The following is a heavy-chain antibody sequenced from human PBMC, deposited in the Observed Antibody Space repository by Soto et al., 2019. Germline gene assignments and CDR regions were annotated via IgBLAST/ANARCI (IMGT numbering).Heavy chain of an antibody. Sequence: PGGSLRLSCAASGFTFNNYAMSWVRQAPGKELESVSDIAYSCTTTYYAPSVTGRFSISRDNYKNALLLQMNILKAEDTAEYDYAKAGLLWGEFTKWDPFALWGQGTLGPVSS. D-gene: IGHD3-16*01. CDR2: IAYSCTTT. CDR1: GFTFNNYA. J-gene: IGHJ4*02. V-gene: IGHV3-23*01. CDR3: AKAGLLWGEFTKWDPFAL.